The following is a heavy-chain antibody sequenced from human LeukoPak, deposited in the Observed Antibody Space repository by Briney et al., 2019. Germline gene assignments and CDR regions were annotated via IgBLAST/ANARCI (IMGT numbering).Heavy chain of an antibody. D-gene: IGHD3-9*01. Sequence: ASVKVSCKASGYTFTGYYMHWVRQAPGQGLEWMGWINPNSGGTNYAQKFQGRVTMTRDTSISTAYMELSRLRSDDTAVYYCLIRVGDNLTGQYPDFDYWGQGTLVTVSS. J-gene: IGHJ4*02. CDR1: GYTFTGYY. CDR3: LIRVGDNLTGQYPDFDY. CDR2: INPNSGGT. V-gene: IGHV1-2*02.